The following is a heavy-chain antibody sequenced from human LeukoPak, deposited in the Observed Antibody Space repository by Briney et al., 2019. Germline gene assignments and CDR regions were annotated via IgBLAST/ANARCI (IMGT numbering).Heavy chain of an antibody. Sequence: PGGSLRLSCGASGFTFSNYGMLWVRQAPGKGLDWVSFIRYDGNNKLYADSVRGRFTISRDNSKSTLSLQMNSLRAEDTAIYYCATYRQVLLPFESWGQGTLVTVSS. J-gene: IGHJ4*02. V-gene: IGHV3-30*02. CDR1: GFTFSNYG. CDR3: ATYRQVLLPFES. D-gene: IGHD2-8*02. CDR2: IRYDGNNK.